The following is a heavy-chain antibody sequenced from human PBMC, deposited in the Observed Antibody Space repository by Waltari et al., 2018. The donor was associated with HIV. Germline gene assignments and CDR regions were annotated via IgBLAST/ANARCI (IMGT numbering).Heavy chain of an antibody. CDR3: ARLGYSSGWYFDY. Sequence: VQLQESGPGLVKPSEPLSLTCTVSGGLISSYYWSWIRQPPGKGLEWIGYIYYSGSTNYNPSLKSRVTISVDTSKNQFSLKLSSVTAADTSVYYCARLGYSSGWYFDYWGQGTLVTVSS. D-gene: IGHD6-19*01. CDR1: GGLISSYY. CDR2: IYYSGST. J-gene: IGHJ4*02. V-gene: IGHV4-59*01.